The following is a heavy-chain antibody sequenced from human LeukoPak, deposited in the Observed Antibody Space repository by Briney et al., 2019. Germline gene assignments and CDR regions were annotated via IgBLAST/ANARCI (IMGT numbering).Heavy chain of an antibody. V-gene: IGHV4-39*01. CDR1: GGSISSSGYY. CDR2: VDYSGNT. Sequence: SETLSLTCTVSGGSISSSGYYWGWIRQSPGKGLEWIGSVDYSGNTYYNPSLESRVTTSVDMSKNQFSLKLSSVTAADTPVYYCATSAGTVFLPRFYFKDWGQGTLVTVSS. J-gene: IGHJ4*02. D-gene: IGHD1-1*01. CDR3: ATSAGTVFLPRFYFKD.